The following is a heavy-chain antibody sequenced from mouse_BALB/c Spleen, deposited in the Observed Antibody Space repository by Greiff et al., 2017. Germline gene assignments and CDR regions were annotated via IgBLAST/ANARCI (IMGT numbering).Heavy chain of an antibody. CDR1: GFNIKDYY. D-gene: IGHD1-2*01. CDR3: NAGATKARAMDY. V-gene: IGHV14-4*02. CDR2: IDPENGDT. J-gene: IGHJ4*01. Sequence: VQLQQSGAELVRSGASVKLSCTASGFNIKDYYMHWVKQRPEQGLEWIGWIDPENGDTEYAPKFQGKATMTADTSSNTAYLQLSSLTSEDTAVYYCNAGATKARAMDYWGQGTSVTVSS.